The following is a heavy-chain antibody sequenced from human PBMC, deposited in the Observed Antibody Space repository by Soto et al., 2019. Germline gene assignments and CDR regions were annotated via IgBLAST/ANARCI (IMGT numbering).Heavy chain of an antibody. J-gene: IGHJ5*02. V-gene: IGHV1-69*12. CDR1: GGTFNSYA. CDR2: IIPISGTA. CDR3: ARAGHWYDP. Sequence: QVQLVQSGAEVKKPGSSVKVSCKASGGTFNSYAISWLRQAPGQGLEWMGEIIPISGTANYAQKLQGRVTITADESTSTAHMELSSLTSEDTAVYYCARAGHWYDPWGQGTLVSVSS.